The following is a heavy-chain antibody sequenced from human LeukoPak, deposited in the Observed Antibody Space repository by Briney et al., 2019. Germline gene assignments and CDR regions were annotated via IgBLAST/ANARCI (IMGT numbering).Heavy chain of an antibody. CDR2: IYYSGST. CDR3: ARGKSYSSGWYLY. Sequence: PSETLSLTCAVSGGSISSSNWWSWVRQPPGKGLEWIGSIYYSGSTNYNPSLKSRVTISVDTSKNQFSLKLSSVTAADTAVYYCARGKSYSSGWYLYWGQGTLVTVSS. V-gene: IGHV4-4*02. D-gene: IGHD6-19*01. J-gene: IGHJ4*02. CDR1: GGSISSSNW.